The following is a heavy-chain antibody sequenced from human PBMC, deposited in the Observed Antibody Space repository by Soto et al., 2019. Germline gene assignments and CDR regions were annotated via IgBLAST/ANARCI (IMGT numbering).Heavy chain of an antibody. CDR3: ARGDFRYGSGSYYNPNYYYYYYMDV. CDR2: INHSGST. Sequence: PSETLSLTCAVYGGSFSGYYWSWIRQPPGKGLEWIGEINHSGSTNYNPSLKSRVTISVDTSKNQFSLKLSSVTAADTAVYYCARGDFRYGSGSYYNPNYYYYYYMDVWGKGTTVTVSS. D-gene: IGHD3-10*01. V-gene: IGHV4-34*01. J-gene: IGHJ6*03. CDR1: GGSFSGYY.